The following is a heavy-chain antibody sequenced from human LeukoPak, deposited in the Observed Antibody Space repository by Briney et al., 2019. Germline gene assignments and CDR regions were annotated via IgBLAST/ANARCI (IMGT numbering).Heavy chain of an antibody. CDR1: GFTFSDYY. J-gene: IGHJ4*02. V-gene: IGHV3-11*01. CDR2: ISGSGHDI. CDR3: SRDPRRVDY. Sequence: GGSLRLPCAGSGFTFSDYYMTWIRQTPGKGLEWVSYISGSGHDISYADSVKGRFTISRDNAKSSLYLQMNSLRAEDTAVYYCSRDPRRVDYWGQGTLVTVSS.